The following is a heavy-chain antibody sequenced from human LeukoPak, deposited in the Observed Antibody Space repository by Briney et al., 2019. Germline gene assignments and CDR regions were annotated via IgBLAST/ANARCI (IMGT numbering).Heavy chain of an antibody. Sequence: GGSLRLSCAASGFAFSDFWMSWVRQAPGKGLEWVANIRQDGSDKYYVASVRDRFTISRDNAKNSLYLQMNSLTAEDTAVYYCATSHDSSGNDWGQGTLVTVSS. V-gene: IGHV3-7*01. CDR2: IRQDGSDK. CDR1: GFAFSDFW. J-gene: IGHJ4*02. D-gene: IGHD3-22*01. CDR3: ATSHDSSGND.